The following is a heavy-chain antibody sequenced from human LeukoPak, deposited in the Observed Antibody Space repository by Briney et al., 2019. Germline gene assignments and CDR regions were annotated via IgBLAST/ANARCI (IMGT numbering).Heavy chain of an antibody. CDR2: ISWNSGSI. CDR3: AKDMGGYCSSTSCYTPFDY. Sequence: GGSLRLSCAASGFTFDDYAMHWVRQAPGKGLEWVSGISWNSGSIGYADSVKGRFTISRGNAKNSLYLQMNSLRAEDTALYYCAKDMGGYCSSTSCYTPFDYWGQGTLVTVSS. D-gene: IGHD2-2*02. CDR1: GFTFDDYA. J-gene: IGHJ4*02. V-gene: IGHV3-9*01.